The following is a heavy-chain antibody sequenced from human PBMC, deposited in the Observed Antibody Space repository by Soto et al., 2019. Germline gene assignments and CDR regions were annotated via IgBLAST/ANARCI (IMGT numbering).Heavy chain of an antibody. D-gene: IGHD1-26*01. Sequence: VQLVQSGAALKKPGASVNISCQASGFTFSDTLINWVRQGPGQRLEWIGWINPANGNTRYSEPFQGRVTISSLASASTAYVALSDLTSADTAVYYCARDIVSVGTRANDAFDVWGQGTMITVSS. J-gene: IGHJ3*01. V-gene: IGHV1-3*01. CDR3: ARDIVSVGTRANDAFDV. CDR2: INPANGNT. CDR1: GFTFSDTL.